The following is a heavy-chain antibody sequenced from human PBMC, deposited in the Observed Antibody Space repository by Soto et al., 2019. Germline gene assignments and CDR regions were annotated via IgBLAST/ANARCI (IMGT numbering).Heavy chain of an antibody. Sequence: SETLSLTCTVSGGSLSSYYWTWIRQPPGKGLEWIGYIYYSGSTNYNPSLNSRVTISVDTSKNHFSLKLSSVTAADTAVYYCAFSLGFLVIRSWGQGTLVTVSS. CDR3: AFSLGFLVIRS. D-gene: IGHD3-9*01. V-gene: IGHV4-59*01. CDR1: GGSLSSYY. CDR2: IYYSGST. J-gene: IGHJ5*02.